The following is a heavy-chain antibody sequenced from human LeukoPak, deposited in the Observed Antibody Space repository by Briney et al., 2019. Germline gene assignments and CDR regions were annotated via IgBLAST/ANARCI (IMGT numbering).Heavy chain of an antibody. Sequence: PGGSLRLSCAASGFTFSSYAMHWVRQAPGKGLEWVSSISSSSSYIYYADSVKGRFTISRDNAKNSLYLQMNSLRAEDTAVYYCASWDIDYVWGRADYWGQGTLVTVSS. CDR1: GFTFSSYA. V-gene: IGHV3-21*01. D-gene: IGHD3-16*01. CDR3: ASWDIDYVWGRADY. CDR2: ISSSSSYI. J-gene: IGHJ4*02.